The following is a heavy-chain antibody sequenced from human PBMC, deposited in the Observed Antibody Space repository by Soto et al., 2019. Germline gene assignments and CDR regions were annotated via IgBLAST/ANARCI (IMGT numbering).Heavy chain of an antibody. V-gene: IGHV3-7*01. CDR2: IKQDGSEK. CDR3: ARDTMERDLTGSLP. CDR1: GFTFSSYW. J-gene: IGHJ5*02. D-gene: IGHD3-10*01. Sequence: GGYLRVSCSASGFTFSSYWMSWVRQAPGKGLEWVANIKQDGSEKYYVDSVKGRFTISRDNAKNSLYLQMNSLRAEDTAVYHWARDTMERDLTGSLPWGHGTLCTVFS.